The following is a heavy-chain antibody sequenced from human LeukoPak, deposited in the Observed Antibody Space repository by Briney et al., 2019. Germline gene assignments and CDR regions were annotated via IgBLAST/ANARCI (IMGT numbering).Heavy chain of an antibody. D-gene: IGHD6-19*01. CDR2: IYTSGST. V-gene: IGHV4-4*07. Sequence: SETLSLTCTVSGGSISSYYWSWIRQPAGKGLEWIGCIYTSGSTNYNPSLKSRVTMSVDTSKNQFSLKLSSVTAADTAVYYCARMSSSGWYGYFDYWGQGTLVTVSS. CDR1: GGSISSYY. J-gene: IGHJ4*02. CDR3: ARMSSSGWYGYFDY.